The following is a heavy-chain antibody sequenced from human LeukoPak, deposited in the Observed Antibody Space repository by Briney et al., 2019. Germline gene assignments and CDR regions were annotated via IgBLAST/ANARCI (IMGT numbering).Heavy chain of an antibody. J-gene: IGHJ4*02. Sequence: SETLSLTCAVYGESFSGYYWSWIRQPPGKGLEWIGEINHSGSTNYNPSLKSRVTISVDTSKNQFSLKLSSVTAADTAVYYCARGPILHYDFWSGYYYWGQGTLVSVSS. CDR3: ARGPILHYDFWSGYYY. CDR2: INHSGST. V-gene: IGHV4-34*01. D-gene: IGHD3-3*01. CDR1: GESFSGYY.